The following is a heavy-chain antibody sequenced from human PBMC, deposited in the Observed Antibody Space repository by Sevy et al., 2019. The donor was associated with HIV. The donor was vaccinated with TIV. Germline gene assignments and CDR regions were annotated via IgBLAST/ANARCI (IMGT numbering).Heavy chain of an antibody. D-gene: IGHD3-9*01. Sequence: GGSLRLSCAASGFTFSNYAMGWVRQAPGKGPEWVSTISTSSSSTYYADSVKGRFTISRDNSKNTLSLQMNSLRAEDTSVYYCAKDFTGYNGMDVWGQGTMVTVSS. CDR3: AKDFTGYNGMDV. CDR2: ISTSSSST. J-gene: IGHJ6*02. CDR1: GFTFSNYA. V-gene: IGHV3-23*01.